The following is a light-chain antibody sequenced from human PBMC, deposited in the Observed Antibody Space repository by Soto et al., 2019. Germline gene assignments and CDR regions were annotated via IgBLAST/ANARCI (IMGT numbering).Light chain of an antibody. CDR1: QSVSSN. Sequence: EIVMTQSPATLSVSPGERATVSCRASQSVSSNLAWYQQKPGQAPRLLIYGASTRATGIPAGFSGSGSGTAFTLTIGSLQSEEVAVYYCQQYNNWPRTFGQGNKLEIK. J-gene: IGKJ2*01. CDR3: QQYNNWPRT. CDR2: GAS. V-gene: IGKV3-15*01.